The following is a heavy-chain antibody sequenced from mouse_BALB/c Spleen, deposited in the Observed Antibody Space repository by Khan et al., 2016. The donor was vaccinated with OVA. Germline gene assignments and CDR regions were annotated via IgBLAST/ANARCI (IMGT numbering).Heavy chain of an antibody. CDR1: AYTFTSYY. J-gene: IGHJ4*01. CDR2: IYPGNVNT. V-gene: IGHV1S56*01. CDR3: ARDDYFVGDAMDY. D-gene: IGHD2-4*01. Sequence: QVQLQQSGPELVKPGASVRISCKASAYTFTSYYMHWVKQRPGQGLEWIGWIYPGNVNTKYNEKFKGKATLTADKSSSTAYMQLSSLTSEDSAVYFCARDDYFVGDAMDYWGQGTSVTVSS.